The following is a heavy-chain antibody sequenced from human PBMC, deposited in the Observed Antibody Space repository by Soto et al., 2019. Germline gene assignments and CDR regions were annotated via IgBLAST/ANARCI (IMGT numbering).Heavy chain of an antibody. Sequence: PGGSLRLSCAASGFIFSNYAMSWVRQAPGRGLEWVSAISSSGATTYYPDSVKGRFTISRDNSKNTLYLQMNNLRADDTAVYYCTKGGIPRRYNIPKVDFDYWGQGSLVTVSS. CDR1: GFIFSNYA. V-gene: IGHV3-23*01. CDR3: TKGGIPRRYNIPKVDFDY. D-gene: IGHD1-1*01. CDR2: ISSSGATT. J-gene: IGHJ4*02.